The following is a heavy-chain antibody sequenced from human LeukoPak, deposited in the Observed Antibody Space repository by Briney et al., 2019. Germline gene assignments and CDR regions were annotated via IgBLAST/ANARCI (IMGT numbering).Heavy chain of an antibody. D-gene: IGHD4-17*01. CDR2: ISSSSSYI. CDR1: GFTFSSYS. V-gene: IGHV3-21*01. Sequence: GGSLRLSCAASGFTFSSYSMNWVRQAPGKGLEWVSSISSSSSYIYYADSVKGRFTISRDNAKNSLYLQMNSLRAEDTAVYYCARDGPYGDSNFDYWSQGTLVTVSS. CDR3: ARDGPYGDSNFDY. J-gene: IGHJ4*02.